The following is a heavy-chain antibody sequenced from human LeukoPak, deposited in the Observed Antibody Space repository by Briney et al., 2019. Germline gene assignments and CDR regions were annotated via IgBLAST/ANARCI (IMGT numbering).Heavy chain of an antibody. Sequence: ASVKVSCKASGYTFTGYYMHWVRQAPGQGLEWMGRINPNSGGTNYAQKFQGRVTMTRDTFISTAYMDLSRLRSDDTAVYYCARGTRSGSYSSFDYWGQGTLVTVSS. D-gene: IGHD3-10*01. J-gene: IGHJ4*02. CDR2: INPNSGGT. CDR1: GYTFTGYY. V-gene: IGHV1-2*06. CDR3: ARGTRSGSYSSFDY.